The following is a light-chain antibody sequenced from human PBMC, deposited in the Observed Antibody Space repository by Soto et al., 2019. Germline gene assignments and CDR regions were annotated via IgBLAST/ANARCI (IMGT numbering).Light chain of an antibody. J-gene: IGLJ2*01. Sequence: QTVVTQPPSVSGTPGQRVTISCSGSTSNIGSNSVNWYQQLPGTAPKLLIYSDVYRPSGVPDRVSGSRSGTSASLAISGLQSEDEADYYCAAWDDSLIAVLFGGGTTLTVL. V-gene: IGLV1-44*01. CDR2: SDV. CDR3: AAWDDSLIAVL. CDR1: TSNIGSNS.